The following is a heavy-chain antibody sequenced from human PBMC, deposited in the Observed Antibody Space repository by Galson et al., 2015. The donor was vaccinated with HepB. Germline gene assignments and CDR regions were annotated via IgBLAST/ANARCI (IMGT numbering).Heavy chain of an antibody. CDR2: FYSGGAT. J-gene: IGHJ6*02. CDR3: ARRYVMMSFGGGIVSDYGMDV. V-gene: IGHV3-66*02. CDR1: GFTVNSNY. D-gene: IGHD3-16*02. Sequence: SLRLSCAASGFTVNSNYIDWVRQAPGKGLEWVSIFYSGGATYYADSVQGRFTISRDSSQNSLYLQMHSLRPDDTGVYYCARRYVMMSFGGGIVSDYGMDVWGQGTTVTVSS.